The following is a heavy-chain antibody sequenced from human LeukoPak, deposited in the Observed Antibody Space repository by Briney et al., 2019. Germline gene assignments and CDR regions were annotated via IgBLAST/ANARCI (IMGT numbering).Heavy chain of an antibody. CDR3: ARHGDCSGGSCTMYFDY. J-gene: IGHJ4*02. CDR2: IYPGDSDT. D-gene: IGHD2-15*01. CDR1: GYSFTSYW. Sequence: GESLKISCKGSGYSFTSYWIGWVRQMPGKGLEWMGIIYPGDSDTRYSPSFQGQVTISADKSISTAYLQWSSLKASDTAMYYCARHGDCSGGSCTMYFDYWGQGALGTVSS. V-gene: IGHV5-51*01.